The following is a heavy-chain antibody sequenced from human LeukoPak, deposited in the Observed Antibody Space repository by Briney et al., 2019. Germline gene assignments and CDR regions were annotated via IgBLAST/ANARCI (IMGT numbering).Heavy chain of an antibody. CDR2: IYYSGST. D-gene: IGHD6-13*01. CDR3: ARQASSDP. V-gene: IGHV4-39*01. CDR1: GGSISSSSYY. J-gene: IGHJ5*02. Sequence: PSETLSLTCTVSGGSISSSSYYWGWIRQPPGKGLEWIGSIYYSGSTYYNPSLKSRVTISVDTPKNQFSLRLSSVTAADTAVYYCARQASSDPWGQGTLVTVSS.